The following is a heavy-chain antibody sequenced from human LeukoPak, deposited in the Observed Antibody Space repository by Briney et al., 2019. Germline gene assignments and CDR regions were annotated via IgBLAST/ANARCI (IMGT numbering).Heavy chain of an antibody. CDR1: GFTFTNYG. CDR3: ARDLSPVVRASPMGY. J-gene: IGHJ4*02. Sequence: GGSLRLSCAASGFTFTNYGMHWLRQAPGKGLEWVALITYYGYYKLYSDSVKGRCTISSDTSKNTLYLQMNSMRAEDTAVYYCARDLSPVVRASPMGYWGQGTPVTVSS. V-gene: IGHV3-30*03. D-gene: IGHD3-10*01. CDR2: ITYYGYYK.